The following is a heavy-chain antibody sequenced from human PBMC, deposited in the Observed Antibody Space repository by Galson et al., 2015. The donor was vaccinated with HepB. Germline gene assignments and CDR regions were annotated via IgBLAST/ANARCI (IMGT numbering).Heavy chain of an antibody. CDR1: GFTFSSYW. CDR2: IKQDGSEK. J-gene: IGHJ4*02. Sequence: SLRLSCAASGFTFSSYWMSWVRQAPGKGLEWVANIKQDGSEKYYVDSVKGRFTISRDNAKNSLYLQMNSLRAEDTAVYYCARDGPSRSWSLDYWGQGTLVTVSS. CDR3: ARDGPSRSWSLDY. D-gene: IGHD6-13*01. V-gene: IGHV3-7*01.